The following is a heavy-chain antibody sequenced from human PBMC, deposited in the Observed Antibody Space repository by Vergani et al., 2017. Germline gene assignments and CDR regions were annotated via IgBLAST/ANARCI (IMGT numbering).Heavy chain of an antibody. Sequence: EVQLLESGGDLVQPGGSLRLSCAASGFTFIMHAMSWVRQAPGKGLEWVSVIYSGGSTYYADSVKGRFTISRDNSKNTLYLQMNSLRAEDTAVYYCARDHCSGGSCYSDYWGQGTLVTVSS. D-gene: IGHD2-15*01. CDR2: IYSGGST. J-gene: IGHJ4*02. V-gene: IGHV3-66*02. CDR1: GFTFIMHA. CDR3: ARDHCSGGSCYSDY.